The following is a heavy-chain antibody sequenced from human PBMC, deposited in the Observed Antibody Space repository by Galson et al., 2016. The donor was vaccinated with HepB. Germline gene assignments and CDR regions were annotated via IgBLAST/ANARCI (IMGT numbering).Heavy chain of an antibody. CDR1: GYSFTDYW. V-gene: IGHV5-51*01. CDR2: IYPGDSHT. J-gene: IGHJ4*02. CDR3: ARRLTHDSKIWDIEY. Sequence: QSGAEVKKPGESLRISCKGSGYSFTDYWIGWVRQMPGKGLEWMGIIYPGDSHTSYSPSFQGQVTISADTSISTAYLQWSNLKDADTAIYYCARRLTHDSKIWDIEYWGQGTLVTVSS. D-gene: IGHD3-16*01.